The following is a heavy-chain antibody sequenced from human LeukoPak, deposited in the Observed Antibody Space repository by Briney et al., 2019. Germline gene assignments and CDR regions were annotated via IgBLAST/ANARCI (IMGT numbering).Heavy chain of an antibody. D-gene: IGHD3-10*01. Sequence: ASVKVSCKASGYTFTSYAMHWVRQAPGQRLEWMGWINAGNGNTKYSQKLQGRVTMTTETSTSTAYMELRSLRSDDTAVYYCARAFGVLGGLNWFDPWGQGTLVTVSS. CDR3: ARAFGVLGGLNWFDP. CDR2: INAGNGNT. J-gene: IGHJ5*02. V-gene: IGHV1-3*01. CDR1: GYTFTSYA.